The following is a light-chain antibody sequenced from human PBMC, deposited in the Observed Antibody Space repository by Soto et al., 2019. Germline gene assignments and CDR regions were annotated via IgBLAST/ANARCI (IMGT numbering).Light chain of an antibody. CDR3: QQFGNSPTFS. CDR1: QSVSSSY. J-gene: IGKJ3*01. CDR2: GAS. Sequence: EIVLTQSPDTLSLSPGERATLSCRASQSVSSSYLAWYQQKPGQPPRLLIYGASSSANGVPDRFSGSESETDFTLTISRLEPEDSAVYECQQFGNSPTFSFGPGTKVDIE. V-gene: IGKV3-20*01.